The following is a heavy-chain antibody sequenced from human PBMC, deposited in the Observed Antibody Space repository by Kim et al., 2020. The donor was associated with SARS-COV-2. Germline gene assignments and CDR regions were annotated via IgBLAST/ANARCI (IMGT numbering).Heavy chain of an antibody. CDR3: ARDPLYNWNYEHYYYGMDV. CDR2: INPNSGGT. D-gene: IGHD1-7*01. Sequence: ASVKVSCKASGYTFTGYYMHWVRQAPGQGLEWMGWINPNSGGTNYAQKFQGRVTMTRDTSISTAYMELSRLRSDDTAVYYCARDPLYNWNYEHYYYGMDVWGQGTTVTVSS. CDR1: GYTFTGYY. J-gene: IGHJ6*02. V-gene: IGHV1-2*02.